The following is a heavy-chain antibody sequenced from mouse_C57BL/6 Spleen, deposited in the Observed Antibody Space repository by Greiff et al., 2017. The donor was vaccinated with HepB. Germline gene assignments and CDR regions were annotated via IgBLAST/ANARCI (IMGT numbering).Heavy chain of an antibody. CDR2: INPGSGGT. J-gene: IGHJ3*01. V-gene: IGHV1-54*01. D-gene: IGHD2-4*01. CDR3: ARSDYDGAWFAY. CDR1: GYAFTNYL. Sequence: QVQLQQSGAELVRPGTSVKVSCKASGYAFTNYLIEWVKQRSGQGLEWIGVINPGSGGTNYNEKFKGKATLTADKSSSTAYMQLSSLTSEDSAVYFCARSDYDGAWFAYWGQGTLVTVSA.